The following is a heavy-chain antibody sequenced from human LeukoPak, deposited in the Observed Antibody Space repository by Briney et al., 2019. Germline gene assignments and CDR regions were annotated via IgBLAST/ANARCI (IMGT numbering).Heavy chain of an antibody. D-gene: IGHD3-22*01. CDR2: ISAYNGNT. Sequence: ASVKVSCKASGYTFTSYGISWVRQAPGQGLEWMGWISAYNGNTNYAQKFQGRVTMTRDTSISTAYMELSRLRSDDTAVYYCASLPYYYDSGYFDYWGQGTLVTVSS. J-gene: IGHJ4*02. CDR1: GYTFTSYG. CDR3: ASLPYYYDSGYFDY. V-gene: IGHV1-18*01.